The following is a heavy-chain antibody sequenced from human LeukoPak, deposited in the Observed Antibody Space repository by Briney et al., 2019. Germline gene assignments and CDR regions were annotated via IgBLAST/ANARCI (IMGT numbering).Heavy chain of an antibody. CDR2: IYTSGST. J-gene: IGHJ4*02. Sequence: SETLSLTCTVSGGSISSYYWSWIRQPAGKGLEWIGRIYTSGSTNYNPSLKSRVTMSVDTSKNQFSLKLSSVTAADTAVYYCARMGEYYDILTGYYNVAGFDYWGRGTLVTVSS. D-gene: IGHD3-9*01. CDR1: GGSISSYY. V-gene: IGHV4-4*07. CDR3: ARMGEYYDILTGYYNVAGFDY.